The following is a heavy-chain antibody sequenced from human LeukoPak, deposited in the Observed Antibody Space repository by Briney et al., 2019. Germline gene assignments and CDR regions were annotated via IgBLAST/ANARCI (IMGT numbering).Heavy chain of an antibody. D-gene: IGHD4-17*01. CDR1: GGSISSGGYY. Sequence: SETLSLTCTVSGGSISSGGYYWSWSRQHPGKGLEWIGYIYYSGSTYYNPSLKSRVTISVDTSKNQFSLKLSSVTAADTAVYYCAREGTYGVNWFDPWGQGTLVTVSS. J-gene: IGHJ5*02. V-gene: IGHV4-31*03. CDR3: AREGTYGVNWFDP. CDR2: IYYSGST.